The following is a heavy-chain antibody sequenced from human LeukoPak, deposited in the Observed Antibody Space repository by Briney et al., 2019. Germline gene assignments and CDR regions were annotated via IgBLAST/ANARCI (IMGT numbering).Heavy chain of an antibody. J-gene: IGHJ5*02. CDR1: GGSFSGYY. V-gene: IGHV4-34*01. D-gene: IGHD3-22*01. CDR3: ARSIITTIGSFDP. Sequence: PSETLSLTCAVYGGSFSGYYWSWIRQPPGKGLEWIGEINHSGSTNYNPSLKSRVTTSVDTSKNQFSLKLSSVTAADTAVYYCARSIITTIGSFDPWGQGTLVTVSS. CDR2: INHSGST.